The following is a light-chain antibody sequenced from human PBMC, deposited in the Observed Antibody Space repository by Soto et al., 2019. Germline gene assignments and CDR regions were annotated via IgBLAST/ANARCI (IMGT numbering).Light chain of an antibody. V-gene: IGKV3-15*01. CDR2: GAS. CDR1: QRVSSN. Sequence: EIVMTQSPATLSVSQGERATLSCRASQRVSSNLAWYQQKPGQAPRLLIYGASTRATGIPARFIGSGSGTEFTLTISSLQSEDFAIYFCQQYNNWPPDRTFGQGTKVEIK. J-gene: IGKJ1*01. CDR3: QQYNNWPPDRT.